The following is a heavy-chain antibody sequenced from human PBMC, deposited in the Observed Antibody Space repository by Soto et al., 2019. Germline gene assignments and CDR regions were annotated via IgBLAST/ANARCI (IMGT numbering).Heavy chain of an antibody. D-gene: IGHD3-10*02. Sequence: SETLSLTCTVSGGSISSSSYYWGWIRQPPGKGLEWIGSIYYSGSTYYNPSLRSRVTISEDTSKNQFSLKLGSVTAADTAVYYCANLFGELLYFDYWGQGTLVTVSS. CDR3: ANLFGELLYFDY. CDR1: GGSISSSSYY. CDR2: IYYSGST. V-gene: IGHV4-39*01. J-gene: IGHJ4*02.